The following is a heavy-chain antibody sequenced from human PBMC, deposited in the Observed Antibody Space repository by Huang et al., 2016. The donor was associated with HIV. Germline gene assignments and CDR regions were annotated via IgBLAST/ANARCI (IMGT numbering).Heavy chain of an antibody. J-gene: IGHJ6*02. D-gene: IGHD2-15*01. Sequence: QVQLVQSGAEVKKPGASVKVSCKTSGYTFTYYYIHWVRPAPGQGLEWMGLINPSVGSTNYAQRFQGRVTLTTDTSTSTVYMELSSLTSEDTALYYCARGYCSGGSCFRVRPVFNYRMDVWGQGTTVTVSS. CDR2: INPSVGST. V-gene: IGHV1-46*01. CDR1: GYTFTYYY. CDR3: ARGYCSGGSCFRVRPVFNYRMDV.